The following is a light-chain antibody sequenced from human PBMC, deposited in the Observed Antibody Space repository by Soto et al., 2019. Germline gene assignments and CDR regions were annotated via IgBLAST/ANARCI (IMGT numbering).Light chain of an antibody. CDR3: LQYDNLPYT. CDR1: QDISNY. J-gene: IGKJ2*01. V-gene: IGKV1-33*01. Sequence: DIQMTQSPSSLSASVGDRVTITCQASQDISNYLNWYQQKPGKAPKLLIYDASNLEPGVPSRFSGSGSGTDFTFTISSLQAEDIATYYCLQYDNLPYTFGQGTKLEIK. CDR2: DAS.